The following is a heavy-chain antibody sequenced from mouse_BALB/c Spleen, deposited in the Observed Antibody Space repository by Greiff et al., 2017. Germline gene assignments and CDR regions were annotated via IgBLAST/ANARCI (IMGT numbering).Heavy chain of an antibody. CDR1: GFTFSSFG. CDR3: ARSEVHMDY. CDR2: ISSGSSTI. D-gene: IGHD2-14*01. Sequence: DVKLVESGGGLVQPGGSRKLSCAASGFTFSSFGMHWVRQAPEKGLEWVAYISSGSSTIYYADTVKGRFTISRDNPKNTLFLQMTSLRSEDTAMYYCARSEVHMDYWGQGTSVTVSS. J-gene: IGHJ4*01. V-gene: IGHV5-17*02.